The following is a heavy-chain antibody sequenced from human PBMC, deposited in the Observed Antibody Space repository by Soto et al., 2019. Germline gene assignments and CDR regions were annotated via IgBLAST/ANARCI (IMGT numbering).Heavy chain of an antibody. Sequence: PSETLSLTCTVSGVSISSGGYYWSWIRQHPGKGLEWIGYIYYSGSTYYNPSLKSRVTISVDTSKNQFSLKLSSVTAADTAVYYCARLQNGLGHGMDVWGQGTTVTVSS. CDR1: GVSISSGGYY. CDR2: IYYSGST. D-gene: IGHD1-1*01. V-gene: IGHV4-31*03. J-gene: IGHJ6*02. CDR3: ARLQNGLGHGMDV.